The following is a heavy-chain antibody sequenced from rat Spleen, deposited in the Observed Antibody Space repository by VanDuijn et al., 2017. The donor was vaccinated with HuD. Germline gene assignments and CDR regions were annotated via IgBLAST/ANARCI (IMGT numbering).Heavy chain of an antibody. V-gene: IGHV3-4*01. CDR2: ISYSGSN. CDR1: GYTIISGYD. Sequence: EIQLQESGPGLVKPSQSLSLICSVTGYTIISGYDWSWIRKFPGNKMEWMGYISYSGSNKYNPSFKSRISITRDTSKNQFFLHLNSVTTEDTATYYCARKAIRGFDYWGQGVMVTVSS. CDR3: ARKAIRGFDY. D-gene: IGHD4-3*01. J-gene: IGHJ2*01.